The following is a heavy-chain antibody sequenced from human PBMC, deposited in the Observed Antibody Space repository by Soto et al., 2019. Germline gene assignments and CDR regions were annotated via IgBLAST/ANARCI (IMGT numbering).Heavy chain of an antibody. J-gene: IGHJ6*03. CDR3: ARGGWGLEWLLKNYYYMDV. D-gene: IGHD3-3*01. Sequence: PSETLSLTCAVYGGSFSGYYWSWIRQHPGKGLEWIGEINHSGSTNYNPSLKSRVTISVDTSKNQFSLKLSSVTAADTAVYYCARGGWGLEWLLKNYYYMDVWGKGTTVTVSS. CDR1: GGSFSGYY. V-gene: IGHV4-34*01. CDR2: INHSGST.